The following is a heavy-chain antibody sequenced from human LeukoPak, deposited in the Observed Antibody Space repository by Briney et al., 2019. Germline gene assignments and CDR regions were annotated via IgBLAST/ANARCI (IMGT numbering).Heavy chain of an antibody. CDR1: GFIFSSYS. J-gene: IGHJ3*02. Sequence: GGSLRLSCAASGFIFSSYSMNSVRQAPGKGLEWVSSISSSSSYIYYADSMKGRLTISRDNAKNSLYLQMNSLRAEDTAVYYCVRLRDGYKSPFDIWGQGTMVTVSS. CDR2: ISSSSSYI. CDR3: VRLRDGYKSPFDI. D-gene: IGHD5-24*01. V-gene: IGHV3-21*01.